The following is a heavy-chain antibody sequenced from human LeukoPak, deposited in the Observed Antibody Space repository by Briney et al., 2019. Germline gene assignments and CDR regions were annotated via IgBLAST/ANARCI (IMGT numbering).Heavy chain of an antibody. CDR2: VSGSGDTT. D-gene: IGHD3-16*01. V-gene: IGHV3-23*01. CDR1: GFPFSSYA. CDR3: AKSDYYDESGHPSSFEY. J-gene: IGHJ4*02. Sequence: GGSLRLSCAASGFPFSSYAMSWVRQPPGNGLEWVSGVSGSGDTTYYADSVKDRFTISRDNSKNTLYLQMDSLRAEDAAVYYCAKSDYYDESGHPSSFEYWGQGTLVTVSS.